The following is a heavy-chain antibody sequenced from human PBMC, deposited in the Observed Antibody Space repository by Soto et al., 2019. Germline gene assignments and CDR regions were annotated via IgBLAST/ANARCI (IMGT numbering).Heavy chain of an antibody. J-gene: IGHJ4*02. CDR1: GYTFTSYA. Sequence: GASVKVSCTASGYTFTSYARHWVRQAPGQRLEWMGWINAGNGNTKYSQKFQGRVTITRDTSASTAYMELSSLRSEDTAVYYCARVGRIAAFDYWGQGTLVTVSS. CDR3: ARVGRIAAFDY. V-gene: IGHV1-3*01. D-gene: IGHD6-13*01. CDR2: INAGNGNT.